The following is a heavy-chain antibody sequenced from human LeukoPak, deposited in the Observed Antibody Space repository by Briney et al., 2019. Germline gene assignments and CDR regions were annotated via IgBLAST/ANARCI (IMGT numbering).Heavy chain of an antibody. Sequence: GGSLRLSCAASGFIFSSFEMNWVRQAPGEGLEWVSYNSTSGSTTYYADSVRGRFTISRDDAKNSVYLQMHSLRAEDTAVYYCAREDDSSGYYYGRFDQWGQGALVTVSS. D-gene: IGHD3-22*01. CDR1: GFIFSSFE. CDR2: NSTSGSTT. CDR3: AREDDSSGYYYGRFDQ. V-gene: IGHV3-48*03. J-gene: IGHJ4*02.